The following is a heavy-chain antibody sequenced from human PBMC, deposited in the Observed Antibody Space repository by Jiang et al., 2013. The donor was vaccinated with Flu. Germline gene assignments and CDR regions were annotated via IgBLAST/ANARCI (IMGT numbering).Heavy chain of an antibody. CDR2: IWYDGSNK. D-gene: IGHD5-12*01. Sequence: GGGVVQPGRSLRLSCAASGFTFSSYGMHWVRQAPGKGLEWVAVIWYDGSNKYYADSVKGRFTISRDNSKNTLYLQMNSLRAEDTAVYYCAREGWLRLNAFDIWGQGTMVTVSS. V-gene: IGHV3-33*01. J-gene: IGHJ3*02. CDR3: AREGWLRLNAFDI. CDR1: GFTFSSYG.